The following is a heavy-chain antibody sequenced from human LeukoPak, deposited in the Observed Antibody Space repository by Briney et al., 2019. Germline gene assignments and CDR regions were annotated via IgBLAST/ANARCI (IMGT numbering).Heavy chain of an antibody. J-gene: IGHJ3*02. D-gene: IGHD3-22*01. V-gene: IGHV3-23*01. CDR3: AKDRGITMIVVVTRLDAFDI. Sequence: GRSLRLSCAASGFTFSSYAMSWVRQAPGKGLEWVSAISGSGCSTYYADSVKGRFTISRDNSKDTLYLQMNSLRAEDTAVYYCAKDRGITMIVVVTRLDAFDIWGQGSMVTVSS. CDR1: GFTFSSYA. CDR2: ISGSGCST.